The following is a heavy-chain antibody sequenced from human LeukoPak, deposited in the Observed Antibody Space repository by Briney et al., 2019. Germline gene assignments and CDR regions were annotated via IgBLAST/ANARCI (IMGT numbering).Heavy chain of an antibody. CDR3: ARAYSNYCFDY. D-gene: IGHD4-11*01. V-gene: IGHV4-30-2*01. CDR1: GGSISSGGYY. Sequence: SETLSLTCTVSGGSISSGGYYWSWIRQPPGKGLEWIGYIYHSGSTYYNPSLKSRVTISVDRSKNQFSLKLSSVTAADTAVYYCARAYSNYCFDYWGQGTLVTVSS. CDR2: IYHSGST. J-gene: IGHJ4*02.